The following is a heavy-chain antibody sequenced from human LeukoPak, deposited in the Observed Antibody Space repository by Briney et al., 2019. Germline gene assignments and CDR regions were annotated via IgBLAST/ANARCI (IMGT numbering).Heavy chain of an antibody. Sequence: GPLRLSCAASGITFSTSSMTWVRQAPGKGLEWFSAITSGDKTYYADSVRGRCTVSRDNAKNTLFVQMNSRRAEDTAIYYCAKELKKDDTSYGFDYWGQGTLVTVSS. D-gene: IGHD5-18*01. J-gene: IGHJ4*02. CDR1: GITFSTSS. CDR2: ITSGDKT. V-gene: IGHV3-23*01. CDR3: AKELKKDDTSYGFDY.